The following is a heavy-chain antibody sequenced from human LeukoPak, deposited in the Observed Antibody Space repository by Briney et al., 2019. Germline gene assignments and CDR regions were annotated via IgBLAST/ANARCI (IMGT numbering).Heavy chain of an antibody. D-gene: IGHD2-15*01. CDR1: GFTFSSHT. J-gene: IGHJ4*02. CDR3: AREAGECSGGTCYTLVGSSFDH. CDR2: ITTSSNHI. V-gene: IGHV3-21*01. Sequence: TGGSLRLSXAASGFTFSSHTMNWVRQSPGKGLEWVSSITTSSNHIYYADSVKGRFTISRDNAKNLLYLQMNSLRAEDTAVYYCAREAGECSGGTCYTLVGSSFDHWGQGTLVTVSS.